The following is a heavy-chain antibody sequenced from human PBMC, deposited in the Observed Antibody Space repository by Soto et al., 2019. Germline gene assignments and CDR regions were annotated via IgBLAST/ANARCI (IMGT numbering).Heavy chain of an antibody. Sequence: QVQLVQSGAEVKKPGASVKVSCKASGYTFTSYDINWVRQATGQGLEWMGWMNPNSGNTGYAQKSEGRVTMTRNTYRSTAYKELSSLRSEDPAVYYCAREPGSWYHYYMDVWGKETTVTVSS. D-gene: IGHD6-13*01. CDR3: AREPGSWYHYYMDV. CDR1: GYTFTSYD. CDR2: MNPNSGNT. J-gene: IGHJ6*03. V-gene: IGHV1-8*01.